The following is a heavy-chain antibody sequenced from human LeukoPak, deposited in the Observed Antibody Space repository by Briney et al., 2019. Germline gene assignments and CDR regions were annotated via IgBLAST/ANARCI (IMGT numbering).Heavy chain of an antibody. CDR1: GFTFSSYW. Sequence: GGSLRLSCAASGFTFSSYWMSWVRQAPGKGLEWVANIKQDGSEKYYVDSVKGRFTISRDNAKNSLYLQVNSLRAEDTAIYYRTRVGYIDEGIDYWGQGTLVTVSS. D-gene: IGHD5-24*01. CDR3: TRVGYIDEGIDY. CDR2: IKQDGSEK. J-gene: IGHJ4*02. V-gene: IGHV3-7*04.